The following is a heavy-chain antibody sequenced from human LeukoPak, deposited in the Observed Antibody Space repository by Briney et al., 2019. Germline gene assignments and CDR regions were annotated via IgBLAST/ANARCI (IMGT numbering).Heavy chain of an antibody. D-gene: IGHD1-14*01. J-gene: IGHJ4*02. Sequence: SETLSLTCTVSGGSISSSSYYWGWIRQPPGKGLEWIGSIYYSGSTYYNPSLKSRVTISVDTSKNRFSLKLSSVTAADTAVYYCARGTRHFDYWGQGTLVTVSS. CDR3: ARGTRHFDY. CDR2: IYYSGST. CDR1: GGSISSSSYY. V-gene: IGHV4-39*01.